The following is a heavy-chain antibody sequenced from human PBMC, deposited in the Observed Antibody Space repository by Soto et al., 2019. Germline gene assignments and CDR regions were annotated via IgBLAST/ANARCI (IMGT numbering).Heavy chain of an antibody. Sequence: ASVKVSCKASGYTFTSYYMHWVRQAPGQGLEWMGIINTSNGKTEYAQKFQGRITIIRDTSASTAYMELSDLRSEDTAVYYCARVPRYSFEIVQVPAVMFEDWFDPWGQGTLVTVSS. V-gene: IGHV1-46*01. D-gene: IGHD2-2*01. CDR3: ARVPRYSFEIVQVPAVMFEDWFDP. CDR2: INTSNGKT. CDR1: GYTFTSYY. J-gene: IGHJ5*02.